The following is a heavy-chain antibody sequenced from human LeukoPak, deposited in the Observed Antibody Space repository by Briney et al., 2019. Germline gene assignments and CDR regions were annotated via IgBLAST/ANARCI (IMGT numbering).Heavy chain of an antibody. V-gene: IGHV1-69*05. J-gene: IGHJ5*02. Sequence: SVKVSCKASGGTFSSYAISWVRQAPGQGLEWMGRIIPIFGTANYAQKFQGRVTTTTDESTSTAYMELSSLRSDDTAVYYCARGIAAKANWFDPWGQGTLVTVSS. CDR3: ARGIAAKANWFDP. D-gene: IGHD6-6*01. CDR2: IIPIFGTA. CDR1: GGTFSSYA.